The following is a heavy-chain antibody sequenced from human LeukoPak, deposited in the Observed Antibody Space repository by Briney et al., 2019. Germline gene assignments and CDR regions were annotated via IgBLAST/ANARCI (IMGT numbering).Heavy chain of an antibody. CDR2: ISYDGINK. D-gene: IGHD3-10*01. J-gene: IGHJ3*01. CDR3: AKSWDAFDF. CDR1: GFSFSGYG. Sequence: GGSLRLSCEASGFSFSGYGMHWVRQAPGKGLEWVAFISYDGINKYYADAVKGRFTISRDNSKNTLYLQMNTLRVEDTAVYYCAKSWDAFDFWGQGTMVTVSS. V-gene: IGHV3-30*18.